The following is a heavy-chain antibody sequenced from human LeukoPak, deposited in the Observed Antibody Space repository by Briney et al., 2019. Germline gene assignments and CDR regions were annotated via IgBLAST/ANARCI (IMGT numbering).Heavy chain of an antibody. CDR1: GFTFSNYG. CDR2: IRYDGSNK. D-gene: IGHD2-21*01. J-gene: IGHJ4*02. Sequence: GGSLRLSCAASGFTFSNYGIHWGRRAPGKGQGWVAFIRYDGSNKDYADSVKGRFTISRDNSKTTLYLQMNSQRPEDTAVYCCAKGLDWGTDYWGQGTLVSVSS. V-gene: IGHV3-30*02. CDR3: AKGLDWGTDY.